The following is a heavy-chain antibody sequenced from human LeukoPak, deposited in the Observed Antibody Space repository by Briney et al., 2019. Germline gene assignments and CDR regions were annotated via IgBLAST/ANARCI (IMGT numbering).Heavy chain of an antibody. CDR3: ARLGDLHSSGPRDAFDI. J-gene: IGHJ3*02. CDR2: IYYSGST. Sequence: SETLSLTCTVSGGSISSSSYYWGWIRQPPGKGLEWIGSIYYSGSTYYNPSLKSRVTISVDTSKNQFSLKLSSVTAADTAVYYCARLGDLHSSGPRDAFDIWGQGTMVTVSS. CDR1: GGSISSSSYY. D-gene: IGHD3-22*01. V-gene: IGHV4-39*01.